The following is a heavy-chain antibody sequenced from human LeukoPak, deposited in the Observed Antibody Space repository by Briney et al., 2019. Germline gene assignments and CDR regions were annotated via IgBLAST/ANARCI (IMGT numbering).Heavy chain of an antibody. V-gene: IGHV1-69*13. J-gene: IGHJ4*02. CDR3: AREEYCTNGVCFPDY. CDR2: IIPIFGTA. CDR1: GGTLSSYA. Sequence: SVKVSCKASGGTLSSYAISCVRQAPGQGLEWMGGIIPIFGTANYAQKFQGRVTITADESTSTAYMELSSLRSEDTAVYYCAREEYCTNGVCFPDYWGQGTLVTASS. D-gene: IGHD2-8*01.